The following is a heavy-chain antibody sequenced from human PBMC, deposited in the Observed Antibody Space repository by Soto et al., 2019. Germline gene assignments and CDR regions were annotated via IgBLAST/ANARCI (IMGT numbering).Heavy chain of an antibody. CDR3: AREKDIAAAGTGNWFDP. CDR2: INAGNGNT. V-gene: IGHV1-3*01. Sequence: ASVKVSCKASGYTFTSHAMHWVRQAPGQRLEWMGWINAGNGNTKYSQKFQGRVTITRDTSASTAYMELSSLRSEDTAVYYCAREKDIAAAGTGNWFDPWGQGTLVTVSS. CDR1: GYTFTSHA. D-gene: IGHD6-13*01. J-gene: IGHJ5*02.